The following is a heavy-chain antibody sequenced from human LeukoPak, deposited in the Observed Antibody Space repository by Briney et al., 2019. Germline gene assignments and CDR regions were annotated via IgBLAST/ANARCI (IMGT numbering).Heavy chain of an antibody. V-gene: IGHV4-34*01. Sequence: PSETLSLTCAVYGGSFSGYYWSWIRQPPGKGLEWIGEINHSGSTNYSPSLKSRVTISVDTSKNQFSLKLSSVTAADTAVYYCASDDFMGKSFDYWGQGTLVTVSS. J-gene: IGHJ4*02. CDR3: ASDDFMGKSFDY. CDR1: GGSFSGYY. CDR2: INHSGST. D-gene: IGHD3-3*01.